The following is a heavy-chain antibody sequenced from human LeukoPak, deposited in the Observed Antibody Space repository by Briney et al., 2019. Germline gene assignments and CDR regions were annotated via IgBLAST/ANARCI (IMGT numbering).Heavy chain of an antibody. Sequence: PSETLFLTCTVSGGSITSSSYCWGWIRQPPGKGLEWIGEINHSGSTNYNPSLKSRVTISVDTSKNQFSLKLSSLTAADTAVYHCARVNYYDSSGYYDTGDAWFDPWGQGTLATVTS. V-gene: IGHV4-39*07. CDR3: ARVNYYDSSGYYDTGDAWFDP. CDR2: INHSGST. D-gene: IGHD3-22*01. J-gene: IGHJ5*02. CDR1: GGSITSSSYC.